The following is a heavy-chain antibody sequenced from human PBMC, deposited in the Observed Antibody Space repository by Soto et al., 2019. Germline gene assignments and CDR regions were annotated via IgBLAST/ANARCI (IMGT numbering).Heavy chain of an antibody. CDR3: ATSVRLTYYFDY. CDR1: GYTLTELS. CDR2: FDPEDGET. Sequence: GASVKVSSKVSGYTLTELSMHWVRQAPGKGLEWMGGFDPEDGETIYAQKFQGRVTMTEDTSTGTAYMELSSLRSEDTAVYYCATSVRLTYYFDYWGQGTLVTVSS. D-gene: IGHD4-17*01. J-gene: IGHJ4*02. V-gene: IGHV1-24*01.